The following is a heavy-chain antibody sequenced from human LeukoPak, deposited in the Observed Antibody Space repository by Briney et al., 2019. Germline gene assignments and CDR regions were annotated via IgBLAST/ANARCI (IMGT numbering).Heavy chain of an antibody. CDR3: AKGLPVRGVIIRGAFDI. V-gene: IGHV3-23*01. CDR2: ISGSGGST. CDR1: GFTFSSYA. J-gene: IGHJ3*02. Sequence: GGFLRLSCAASGFTFSSYAMSWVRQAPGKGLEWVSAISGSGGSTYYADSVKGRFTISRDNSKNTLYLQMNSLRAEDTAVYYCAKGLPVRGVIIRGAFDIWGQGTMVTVSS. D-gene: IGHD3-10*01.